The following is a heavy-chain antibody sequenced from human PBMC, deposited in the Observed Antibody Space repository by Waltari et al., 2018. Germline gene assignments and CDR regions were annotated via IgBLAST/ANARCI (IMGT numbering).Heavy chain of an antibody. J-gene: IGHJ3*01. CDR1: GFIFSDFY. V-gene: IGHV3-7*01. CDR2: IKQDGSGT. CDR3: ARDMTVSQSDGFDL. D-gene: IGHD4-4*01. Sequence: EVQLVESGGGLVQPGGSLRLTCAASGFIFSDFYMSWVRQAQGKGLGGVANIKQDGSGTYYLDSVKGRFTISKDDVGNSLSLQMNNLRVEDTAVYYCARDMTVSQSDGFDLWGQGTMVTVS.